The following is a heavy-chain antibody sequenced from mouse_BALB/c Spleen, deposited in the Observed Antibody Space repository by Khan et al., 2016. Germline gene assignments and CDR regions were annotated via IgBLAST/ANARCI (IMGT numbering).Heavy chain of an antibody. V-gene: IGHV3-2*02. CDR1: GYSITSDYA. D-gene: IGHD2-3*01. Sequence: EVELVESGPGLVKPSQSLSLTCTVTGYSITSDYAWNWIRQFPGNKLEWMGYISYSGSTSYNPSLKSRISITRDTSKNQFFLQLNSVTTEDTATYYCARSRWLLIDYWCQGTTLTVSS. CDR2: ISYSGST. J-gene: IGHJ2*01. CDR3: ARSRWLLIDY.